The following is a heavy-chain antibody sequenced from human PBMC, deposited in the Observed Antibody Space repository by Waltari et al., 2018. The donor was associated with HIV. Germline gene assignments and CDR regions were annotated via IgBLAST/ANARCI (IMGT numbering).Heavy chain of an antibody. D-gene: IGHD3-10*01. J-gene: IGHJ4*02. V-gene: IGHV1-18*01. CDR3: ARDLYMGRGVISDY. CDR2: LSTNNGNT. CDR1: GYTFTSYA. Sequence: QVQLVQSGAEVKTPGASVKVSCKASGYTFTSYAINWVRQAPGQGPEWMGLLSTNNGNTNYEQKFQGRVTMTTDASTSTVYMELRSLRSDDTAIYYCARDLYMGRGVISDYWGQGTLVTVSS.